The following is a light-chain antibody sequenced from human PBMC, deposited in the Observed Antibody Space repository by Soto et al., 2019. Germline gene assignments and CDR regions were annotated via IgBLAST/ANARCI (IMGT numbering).Light chain of an antibody. Sequence: QCALTQPASVSASPGQSITISYPGTSSDVGSSNFVSWYQQHPGKAPKLIIYEGSRRPSGVSGRFSGSKSGNTASLTISWLQADDEADYYCCAFARSTTFYVFGTGTKVTVL. J-gene: IGLJ1*01. CDR1: SSDVGSSNF. CDR2: EGS. CDR3: CAFARSTTFYV. V-gene: IGLV2-23*01.